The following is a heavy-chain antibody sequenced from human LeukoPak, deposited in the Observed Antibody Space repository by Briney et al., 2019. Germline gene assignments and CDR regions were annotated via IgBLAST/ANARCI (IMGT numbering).Heavy chain of an antibody. J-gene: IGHJ2*01. V-gene: IGHV1-69*05. D-gene: IGHD2-2*01. CDR1: GGTFSSYA. Sequence: ASVKVSCKASGGTFSSYAISWVRQAPGQGLEWMGGIIPIFGTANYAQKFQGRVTITTDESTSTAYMELSSLRSEDTAVYYCARFTPSSTRALSPYWYFDLWGRGTLVTVSS. CDR2: IIPIFGTA. CDR3: ARFTPSSTRALSPYWYFDL.